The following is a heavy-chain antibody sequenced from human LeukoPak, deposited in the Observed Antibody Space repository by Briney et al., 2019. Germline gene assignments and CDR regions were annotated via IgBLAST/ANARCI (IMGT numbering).Heavy chain of an antibody. CDR2: ISGGGGVT. CDR1: GFTFNNYA. CDR3: AKDRRTLDTFDI. Sequence: PGGSLRLSCAASGFTFNNYAMSWVRQAPGKGLEWVSGISGGGGVTYYADSVKGRFTISRDDSQNTLYLEMNSLRAEDTAVYYCAKDRRTLDTFDIWGQGTMVAVSS. J-gene: IGHJ3*02. V-gene: IGHV3-23*01.